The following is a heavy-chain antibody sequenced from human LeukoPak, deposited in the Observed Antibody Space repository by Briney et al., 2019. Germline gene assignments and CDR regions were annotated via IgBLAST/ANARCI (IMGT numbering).Heavy chain of an antibody. V-gene: IGHV4-39*01. Sequence: SETLSLTCTVSGGSISSTDYYWGWIRQPPGRGLEWIGSIYYGGSASYNPSLKSRVTISVDTSKTQFSLKLSSVGAADTAVYYCARPSPYYYDSSGYAFDIWGQGTMVTVSS. J-gene: IGHJ3*02. CDR3: ARPSPYYYDSSGYAFDI. CDR2: IYYGGSA. D-gene: IGHD3-22*01. CDR1: GGSISSTDYY.